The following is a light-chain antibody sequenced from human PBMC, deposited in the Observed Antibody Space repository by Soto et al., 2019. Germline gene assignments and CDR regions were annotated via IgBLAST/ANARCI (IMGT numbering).Light chain of an antibody. J-gene: IGLJ1*01. CDR3: SSYTDRKHLV. V-gene: IGLV2-8*01. CDR1: SSDIGGYNS. CDR2: DVT. Sequence: QSALTQSPSASGSPGQSVTISCTGTSSDIGGYNSVSWYQQHPGKAPKVMIDDVTKRPSGVPDRFSGSKSGNTASLTVSALQAEDEADYYCSSYTDRKHLVFGTGTKLTV.